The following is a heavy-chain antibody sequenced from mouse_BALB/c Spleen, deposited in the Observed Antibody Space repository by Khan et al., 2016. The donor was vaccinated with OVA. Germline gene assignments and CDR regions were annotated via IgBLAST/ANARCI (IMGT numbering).Heavy chain of an antibody. D-gene: IGHD1-1*01. V-gene: IGHV3-2*02. CDR2: ISYSGST. J-gene: IGHJ4*01. Sequence: EVQLQESGPGLVKPSQSLSLTCTVTGYSITTNYAWDCLRPFPENQLELMSYISYSGSTSYNPSLKSRISITRDTSKNQFFLQLNSVTTEDTAILNGSSKKDYGYAVDYWGQGTSVTVSS. CDR3: SSKKDYGYAVDY. CDR1: GYSITTNYA.